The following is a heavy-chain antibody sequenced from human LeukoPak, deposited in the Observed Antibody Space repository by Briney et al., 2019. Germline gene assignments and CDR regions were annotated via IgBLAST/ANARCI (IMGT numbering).Heavy chain of an antibody. CDR1: GGSISSYY. Sequence: PSETLSLTCTVSGGSISSYYWSWIRQPPGKGLEWIGYTYYSGSTNYNPSLKSRVTISVDTSKNQFSLKLSSVTAADTAVYYCARETYNWKNNWFDPWGQGTLVTVSS. CDR2: TYYSGST. V-gene: IGHV4-59*01. D-gene: IGHD1-20*01. J-gene: IGHJ5*02. CDR3: ARETYNWKNNWFDP.